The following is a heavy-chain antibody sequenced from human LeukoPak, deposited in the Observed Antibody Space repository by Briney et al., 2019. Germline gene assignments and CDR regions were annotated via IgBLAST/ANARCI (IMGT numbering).Heavy chain of an antibody. D-gene: IGHD1-26*01. CDR1: GFTFSSYS. CDR2: ISSSSSYI. Sequence: GGSLRLSCAASGFTFSSYSMNWVRQVPGKGLEWVSSISSSSSYIYYADSVKGRFTISRDNAKNSLYLQMNSLRAGDTAVYYCARVVGSPTKDIDYWGQGTLVIVSS. J-gene: IGHJ4*02. V-gene: IGHV3-21*01. CDR3: ARVVGSPTKDIDY.